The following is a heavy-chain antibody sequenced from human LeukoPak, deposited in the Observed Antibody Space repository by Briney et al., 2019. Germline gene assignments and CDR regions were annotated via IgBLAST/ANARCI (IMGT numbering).Heavy chain of an antibody. D-gene: IGHD3-22*01. Sequence: SETLSLTCAVYGGSFSGYYWSWIRQPPGKGLEWIGEINHSGSTNYNPSLKSRVTISVDTSKNQFSLKLSSVTAADTAVYYCAIRYYDSSGYYRPYYFDYWGQGTLVTVSS. CDR2: INHSGST. V-gene: IGHV4-34*01. J-gene: IGHJ4*02. CDR1: GGSFSGYY. CDR3: AIRYYDSSGYYRPYYFDY.